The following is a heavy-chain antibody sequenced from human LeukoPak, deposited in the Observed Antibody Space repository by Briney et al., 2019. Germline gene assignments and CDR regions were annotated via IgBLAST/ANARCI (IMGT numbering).Heavy chain of an antibody. CDR3: ARAPYDFWSGYYSWFDP. J-gene: IGHJ5*02. CDR2: IYHSGST. D-gene: IGHD3-3*01. CDR1: GGSISSYY. Sequence: SETLSLTCTVSGGSISSYYWSWIRQPPGKGLEWIGYIYHSGSTYYNPSLKSRVTISVDRSKNQFSLKLSSVTAADTAVYYCARAPYDFWSGYYSWFDPWGQGTLVTVSS. V-gene: IGHV4-4*09.